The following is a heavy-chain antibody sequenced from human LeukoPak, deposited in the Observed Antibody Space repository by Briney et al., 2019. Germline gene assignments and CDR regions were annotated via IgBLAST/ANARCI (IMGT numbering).Heavy chain of an antibody. D-gene: IGHD2-15*01. J-gene: IGHJ4*02. CDR1: GGSISSYY. V-gene: IGHV4-4*07. CDR3: AREYSGGYPGGAVFDY. Sequence: SETLSLTCTVSGGSISSYYWNWIRQPAGKGLEWIGRVYPSGSTNYNPSLKSRVTMSVDTSKNQFSLKLRSVTAADTAVYYCAREYSGGYPGGAVFDYWGQGTLVTVSS. CDR2: VYPSGST.